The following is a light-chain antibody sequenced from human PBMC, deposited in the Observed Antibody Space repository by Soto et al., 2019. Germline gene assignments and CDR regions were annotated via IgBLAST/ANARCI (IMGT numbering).Light chain of an antibody. Sequence: QSALTQPASVSGSPGQSITISCTGTSSDVGGYNYVSWYQQHPGKAPKLMIYDVSNRPSGVSNRFSGSKSGNTASLTISGLQAEDEADYYCSSYTSSSPRLLVFGTGTKLTV. CDR3: SSYTSSSPRLLV. V-gene: IGLV2-14*01. CDR2: DVS. J-gene: IGLJ1*01. CDR1: SSDVGGYNY.